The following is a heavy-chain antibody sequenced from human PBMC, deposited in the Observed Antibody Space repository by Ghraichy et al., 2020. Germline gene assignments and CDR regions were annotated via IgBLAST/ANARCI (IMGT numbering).Heavy chain of an antibody. Sequence: LSLTCAASGFTFSNYAMSWVRQAPGKGLEWVSVISGPGDSTYYADSLKGRFTISRDNSKNTLYLQMNSLRVEDTAVYYCASRDCSGGSCYSFYDFWGQGTLVTVSS. J-gene: IGHJ4*02. CDR3: ASRDCSGGSCYSFYDF. D-gene: IGHD2-15*01. CDR1: GFTFSNYA. CDR2: ISGPGDST. V-gene: IGHV3-23*01.